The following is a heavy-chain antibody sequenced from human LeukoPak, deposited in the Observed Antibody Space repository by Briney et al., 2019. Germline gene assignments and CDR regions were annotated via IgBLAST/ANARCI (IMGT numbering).Heavy chain of an antibody. CDR2: IYGSGST. Sequence: SETLSLTCNVTGASISSWYWSWIRQPPGKGLEWIGDIYGSGSTNYNPSLKSRVSMSADTSKNQISLNLKFVTAADTAVYYCARQTMLVGYANGLGFNYWGEGTLVTVSS. V-gene: IGHV4-59*01. CDR1: GASISSWY. J-gene: IGHJ4*02. CDR3: ARQTMLVGYANGLGFNY. D-gene: IGHD2-2*01.